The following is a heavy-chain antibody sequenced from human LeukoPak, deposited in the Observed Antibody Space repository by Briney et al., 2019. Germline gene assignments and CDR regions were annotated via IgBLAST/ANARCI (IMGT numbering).Heavy chain of an antibody. CDR2: ISYDGSNK. D-gene: IGHD6-6*01. Sequence: GGCLRLSCAASGFTFSSYAMHWVRQAPGKGLEWVAVISYDGSNKYYADSVKGRFTISRDNSKNTLYLQMNSLRAEDTAVYYCARPLEYSSSSGLGYYYYMDVWGKGTTVTVSS. J-gene: IGHJ6*03. CDR1: GFTFSSYA. V-gene: IGHV3-30*04. CDR3: ARPLEYSSSSGLGYYYYMDV.